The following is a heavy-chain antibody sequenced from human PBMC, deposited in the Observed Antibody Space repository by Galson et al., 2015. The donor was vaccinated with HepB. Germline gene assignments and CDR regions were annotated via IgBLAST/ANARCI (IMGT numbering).Heavy chain of an antibody. Sequence: SLRLSCAASGFTFSSSWMHWVRQAPGKGLVWVARIDKDGSTVYADFVKGRFTTTRGNAKNTVTLQMNSLRADDTAVYFCARSWNRVLDYWGQGTMVTVSS. J-gene: IGHJ4*02. CDR3: ARSWNRVLDY. V-gene: IGHV3-74*01. D-gene: IGHD1/OR15-1a*01. CDR1: GFTFSSSW. CDR2: IDKDGST.